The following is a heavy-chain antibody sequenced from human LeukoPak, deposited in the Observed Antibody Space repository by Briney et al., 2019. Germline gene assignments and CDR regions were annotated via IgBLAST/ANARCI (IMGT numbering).Heavy chain of an antibody. J-gene: IGHJ3*02. CDR1: GYTFTNYY. Sequence: ASVKVSCKASGYTFTNYYIHWVRQAPGQGLEWMGLINPGGDDTNYAQNFQGRVTMTRDTSASTVYMELSSLRSEDTAIYYCARIRDGYNDAYDIWGQGTVVTVPS. D-gene: IGHD5-24*01. CDR3: ARIRDGYNDAYDI. V-gene: IGHV1-46*01. CDR2: INPGGDDT.